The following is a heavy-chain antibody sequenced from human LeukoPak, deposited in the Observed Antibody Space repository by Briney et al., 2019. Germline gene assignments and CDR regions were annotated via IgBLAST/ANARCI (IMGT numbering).Heavy chain of an antibody. D-gene: IGHD6-19*01. CDR3: ARGGLSSGWYG. CDR2: SFFSGST. CDR1: GGSISSYY. Sequence: SETLSLTCTVSGGSISSYYWSWIRQPPGKELEWIGYSFFSGSTNYNPSLKSRVTISLDTSKNQFSLRLNSVTAADTAVYYCARGGLSSGWYGWGQGTLVTVSS. J-gene: IGHJ4*02. V-gene: IGHV4-59*01.